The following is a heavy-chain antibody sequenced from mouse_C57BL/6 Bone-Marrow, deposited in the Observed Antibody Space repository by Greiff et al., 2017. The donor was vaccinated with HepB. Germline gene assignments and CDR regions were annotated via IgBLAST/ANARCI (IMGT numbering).Heavy chain of an antibody. CDR1: GYTFTDYY. CDR2: IYPGSGNT. Sequence: QVHVKQSGAELVRPGASVKLSCKASGYTFTDYYINWVKQRPGQGLEWIARIYPGSGNTYYNEKFKGKATLTAEKSSSTAYMQLSSLTSEDSAVYFCARSVCGSTLFDYWGQGTTLTVSS. V-gene: IGHV1-76*01. J-gene: IGHJ2*01. CDR3: ARSVCGSTLFDY. D-gene: IGHD1-1*01.